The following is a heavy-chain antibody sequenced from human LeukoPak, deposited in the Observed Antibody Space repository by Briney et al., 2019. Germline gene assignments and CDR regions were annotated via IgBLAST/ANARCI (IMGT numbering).Heavy chain of an antibody. Sequence: PSQTLFLTCTVSGGSISSGSYYWSWIRQPAGKGLEWIGRIYTSGSTNYNPSLKSRVTISVDTSKNQFSLKLSSVTAADTAVYYCARVWPDYYYYYMDVWGKGTTVTVSS. J-gene: IGHJ6*03. CDR1: GGSISSGSYY. V-gene: IGHV4-61*02. CDR2: IYTSGST. CDR3: ARVWPDYYYYYMDV.